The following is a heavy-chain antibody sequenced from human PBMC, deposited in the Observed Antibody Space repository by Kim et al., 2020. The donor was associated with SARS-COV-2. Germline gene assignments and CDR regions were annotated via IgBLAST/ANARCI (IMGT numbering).Heavy chain of an antibody. D-gene: IGHD3-3*01. CDR3: ARHPVSITIFGVVISYWYFDL. J-gene: IGHJ2*01. CDR2: INTNTGNP. CDR1: GYTFTSYA. V-gene: IGHV7-4-1*02. Sequence: ASVKVSCKASGYTFTSYAMNWVRQAPGQGLEWMGWINTNTGNPTYARGFTGRFVFSLDTSVSTAYLQISSLKAEDTAVYYCARHPVSITIFGVVISYWYFDLWGRGTLVTVSS.